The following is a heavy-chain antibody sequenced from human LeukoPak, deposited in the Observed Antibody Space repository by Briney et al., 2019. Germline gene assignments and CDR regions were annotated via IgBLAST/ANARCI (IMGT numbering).Heavy chain of an antibody. CDR3: ARARFTRGPYDEMHYYRLKDDY. V-gene: IGHV1-18*01. J-gene: IGHJ4*02. D-gene: IGHD3-22*01. Sequence: GASVKVSCKASGYTFTSYGISWVRQAPGQGLEWMGWISAYNGNTNYAQKLQGRVTMTTDTSTSTAYMELRSLRSDDTAVYYCARARFTRGPYDEMHYYRLKDDYWGQGTLVTVSS. CDR1: GYTFTSYG. CDR2: ISAYNGNT.